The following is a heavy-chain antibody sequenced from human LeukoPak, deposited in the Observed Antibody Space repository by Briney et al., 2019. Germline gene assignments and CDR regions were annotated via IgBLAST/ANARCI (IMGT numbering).Heavy chain of an antibody. CDR2: IYYSGST. J-gene: IGHJ4*02. Sequence: SETLSLTCTVSGGSISSSSYYWGWIRQPPGKGLEWIGSIYYSGSTYYNPSLKSRVTISVDTSKNQFSLKLSSVTAADTAVYYCARDTRYCSGGSRYSILLDYWGQGTLVTVSS. D-gene: IGHD2-15*01. CDR1: GGSISSSSYY. V-gene: IGHV4-39*01. CDR3: ARDTRYCSGGSRYSILLDY.